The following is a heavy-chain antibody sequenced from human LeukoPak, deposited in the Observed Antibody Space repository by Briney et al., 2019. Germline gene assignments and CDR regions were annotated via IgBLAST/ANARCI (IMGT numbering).Heavy chain of an antibody. J-gene: IGHJ5*01. D-gene: IGHD3-16*01. CDR2: IRDSGAT. V-gene: IGHV3-66*03. CDR1: GFSVSNYY. Sequence: GGSLRLSCAGSGFSVSNYYMNWVRQAPGKGLEWVSLIRDSGATFYADSVKGRFTISRDDSKNTIYLQMNRLRVEDTAVYFCARDRAVTQVWVEFDSWGQGTQVTVSS. CDR3: ARDRAVTQVWVEFDS.